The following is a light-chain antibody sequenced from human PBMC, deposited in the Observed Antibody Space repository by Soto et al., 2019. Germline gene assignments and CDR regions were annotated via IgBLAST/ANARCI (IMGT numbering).Light chain of an antibody. Sequence: EIVMTQSPATLSVSPGGRATLSCRASQSVSSNLAWYQQKPGQAPRLLIYGASTRATDIPVRFSGSGSGTEFTLTISSLQSEDFAVYYCQQYNDWPRTFGQGTKVDIK. CDR2: GAS. CDR1: QSVSSN. J-gene: IGKJ1*01. CDR3: QQYNDWPRT. V-gene: IGKV3-15*01.